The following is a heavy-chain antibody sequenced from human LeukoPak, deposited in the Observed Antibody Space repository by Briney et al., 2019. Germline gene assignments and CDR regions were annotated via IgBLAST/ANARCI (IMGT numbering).Heavy chain of an antibody. CDR3: AIGRGGQQLGDY. Sequence: PGESLKISCKHSEYSFPNYCIGRVRQMPGKGLEWMGIIYPDDSDTRYSPSFQGQVTISADMSISTAYLQWSSLKASDTAMYYCAIGRGGQQLGDYWGQGTLVTVSS. J-gene: IGHJ4*02. V-gene: IGHV5-51*01. D-gene: IGHD6-13*01. CDR2: IYPDDSDT. CDR1: EYSFPNYC.